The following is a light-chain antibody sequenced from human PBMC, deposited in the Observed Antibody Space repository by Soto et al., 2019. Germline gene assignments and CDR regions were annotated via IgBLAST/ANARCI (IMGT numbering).Light chain of an antibody. Sequence: QTVVTQEPSFSVSPGGTVTLTCGLSSGSVSRSYYPSWYQQTPGQAPRTLIYSTDSRSSRVPDRFSGSILCNKAARTITGVQAHDGSAYSFVLYVSNGISVFGGGTKLTVL. V-gene: IGLV8-61*01. CDR1: SGSVSRSYY. CDR2: STD. J-gene: IGLJ3*02. CDR3: VLYVSNGISV.